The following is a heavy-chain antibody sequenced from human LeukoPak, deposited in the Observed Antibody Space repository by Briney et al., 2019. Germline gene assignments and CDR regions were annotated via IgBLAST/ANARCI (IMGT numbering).Heavy chain of an antibody. CDR3: ARGGITIFGVVKVWFDP. Sequence: SETLSLTCTVSGGSNSSYYWSWIRQPPGKGLEWIGYIYYSGSTNYNPSLKSRVTISVDTSKNQFSLKLSSVTAADTAVYYCARGGITIFGVVKVWFDPWGQGTLVTVSS. V-gene: IGHV4-59*01. CDR2: IYYSGST. D-gene: IGHD3-3*01. CDR1: GGSNSSYY. J-gene: IGHJ5*02.